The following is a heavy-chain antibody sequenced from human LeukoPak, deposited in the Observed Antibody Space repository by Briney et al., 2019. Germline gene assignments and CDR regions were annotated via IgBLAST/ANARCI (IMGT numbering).Heavy chain of an antibody. D-gene: IGHD3-10*01. CDR1: GGTFSSYA. CDR3: ARSPGPMVRGVNYYYYMDV. V-gene: IGHV1-69*01. CDR2: IIPIFGTA. Sequence: SVKVSCKASGGTFSSYAISWVRQAPGQGLEWMGGIIPIFGTANYAQKFQGRVTITADESTGTAYMELNSLRSEDTAVYYCARSPGPMVRGVNYYYYMDVWGKGTTVTISS. J-gene: IGHJ6*03.